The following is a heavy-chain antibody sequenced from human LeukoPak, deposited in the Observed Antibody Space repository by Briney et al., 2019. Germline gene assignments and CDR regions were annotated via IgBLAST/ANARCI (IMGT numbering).Heavy chain of an antibody. J-gene: IGHJ6*02. CDR1: GFTFSSYS. Sequence: GGSLRLSCAASGFTFSSYSMNWVRQAPGKGLEWVSSISSSSSYIYYADSVKGRFTISRDNAKNSLYLQMNSLRAEDTAVYYCARDLGKSAGYYYGMDVWGQGTTVTASS. CDR3: ARDLGKSAGYYYGMDV. CDR2: ISSSSSYI. V-gene: IGHV3-21*01. D-gene: IGHD4-23*01.